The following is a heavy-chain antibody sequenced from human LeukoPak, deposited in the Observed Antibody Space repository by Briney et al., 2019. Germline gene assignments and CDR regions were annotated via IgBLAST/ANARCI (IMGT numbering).Heavy chain of an antibody. J-gene: IGHJ4*02. CDR3: AKDLRYYGSGSSLDY. V-gene: IGHV3-30*18. Sequence: SGRSLRLSCAASGFTFSSYGMHWVRQAPGKGLEWVAVISYDGSNKYYADSVKGRFTISRDNSKNTLYLQMNSLRAEDTAVYYCAKDLRYYGSGSSLDYWGQGTPVTVSS. CDR2: ISYDGSNK. CDR1: GFTFSSYG. D-gene: IGHD3-10*01.